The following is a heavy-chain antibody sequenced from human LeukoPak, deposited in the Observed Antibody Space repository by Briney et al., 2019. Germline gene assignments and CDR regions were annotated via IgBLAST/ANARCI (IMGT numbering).Heavy chain of an antibody. CDR2: IYYSGST. J-gene: IGHJ5*02. CDR1: GGPISSSNYY. D-gene: IGHD2-15*01. Sequence: PSETLSLTCTVSGGPISSSNYYWGWIRQPPGKGLEWIGSIYYSGSTYYNPSLKSRVTISVDTSKNQFSLKLSSVTAADTAVYYCARLDGYCSGGSCYSVSFVDPWGQGTLVTVSS. CDR3: ARLDGYCSGGSCYSVSFVDP. V-gene: IGHV4-39*01.